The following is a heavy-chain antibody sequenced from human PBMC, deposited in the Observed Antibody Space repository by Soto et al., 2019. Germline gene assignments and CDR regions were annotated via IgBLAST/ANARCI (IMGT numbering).Heavy chain of an antibody. CDR2: ISTYNGNT. CDR3: AMGRTHYHDVSANYVLVS. CDR1: GYTFITYG. D-gene: IGHD3-16*01. Sequence: QVQLVQSGAEVKKPGASVKVSCKASGYTFITYGVSWVRPAPGQGLDWLVWISTYNGNTRYAERLQGRVTMTTDTTTNKASMALRNVRSDVTAVYYCAMGRTHYHDVSANYVLVSWGQGTLVTVSS. V-gene: IGHV1-18*01. J-gene: IGHJ5*02.